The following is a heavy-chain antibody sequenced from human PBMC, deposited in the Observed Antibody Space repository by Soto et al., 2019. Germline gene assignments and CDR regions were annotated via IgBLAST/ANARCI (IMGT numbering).Heavy chain of an antibody. CDR1: GFTFRIDS. Sequence: PGGSLRLSCAASGFTFRIDSMNWVRQAPGKGLEWVSSISSSSIYIYYADSVRGRFTISRDNAKNSLYLQMNSLRAEDTAVYYCARGARDTTMIPHDIWGQGTMVTVSS. CDR3: ARGARDTTMIPHDI. V-gene: IGHV3-21*06. CDR2: ISSSSIYI. J-gene: IGHJ3*02. D-gene: IGHD5-18*01.